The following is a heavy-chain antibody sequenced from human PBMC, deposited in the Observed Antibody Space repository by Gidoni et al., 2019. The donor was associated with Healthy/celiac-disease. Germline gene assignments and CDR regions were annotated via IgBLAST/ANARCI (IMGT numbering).Heavy chain of an antibody. CDR1: GFTFRSYA. D-gene: IGHD6-6*01. J-gene: IGHJ6*03. Sequence: QVQLVESGGGVVQPGRSLRLSCAASGFTFRSYAMHWVRQAPGKGLEWVAVISYDGSNKYYADSVKGRFTISRDNSKNTLYLQMNSLRAEDTAVYYCARDGNSSSSYYYYYYMDVWGKGTTVTVSS. CDR2: ISYDGSNK. V-gene: IGHV3-30*04. CDR3: ARDGNSSSSYYYYYYMDV.